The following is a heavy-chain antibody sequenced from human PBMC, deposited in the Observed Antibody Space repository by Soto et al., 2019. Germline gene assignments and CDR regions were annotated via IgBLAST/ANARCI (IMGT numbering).Heavy chain of an antibody. CDR2: ISYDGSNK. CDR1: GFTFSSYA. D-gene: IGHD6-13*01. Sequence: GGSLRLSCAASGFTFSSYAMHWVRQAPGKGLEWVAVISYDGSNKYYADSVKGRFTISRDNSKNTLYLQMNSLRAEDTAVYYCARSGQDSSRYYYGMDVWGQGTTVTVSS. V-gene: IGHV3-30-3*01. J-gene: IGHJ6*02. CDR3: ARSGQDSSRYYYGMDV.